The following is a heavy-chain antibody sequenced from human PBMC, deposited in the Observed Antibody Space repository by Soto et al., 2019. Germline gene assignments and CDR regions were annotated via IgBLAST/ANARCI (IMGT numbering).Heavy chain of an antibody. CDR3: AREGWRYCGGDCEEAFDI. Sequence: QVQLVESGGGVVQPGRSLRLSCAASGFTFSSYGMHWVRQAPGKGLEWVAVIWYDGSNKYYADSVKGRFIISRDNSKNTLYLQMNSLRAEDTAVYYCAREGWRYCGGDCEEAFDIWGQGTMVTVSS. J-gene: IGHJ3*02. V-gene: IGHV3-33*01. CDR2: IWYDGSNK. D-gene: IGHD2-21*02. CDR1: GFTFSSYG.